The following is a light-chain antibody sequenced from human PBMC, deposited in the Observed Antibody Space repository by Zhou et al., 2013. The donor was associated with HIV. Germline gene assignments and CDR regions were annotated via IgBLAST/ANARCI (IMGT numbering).Light chain of an antibody. CDR3: QQYNNWPRT. CDR1: ERLSTKF. Sequence: EIVLTQSPGSLSLSPGEGATLSCRASERLSTKFLAWYQQKPGLAPRLLIHDVSSRASGIPDRFSGSGSGTNFTLTISRLEPEDFAVYYCQQYNNWPRTFGPGTKVD. V-gene: IGKV3-20*01. J-gene: IGKJ3*01. CDR2: DVS.